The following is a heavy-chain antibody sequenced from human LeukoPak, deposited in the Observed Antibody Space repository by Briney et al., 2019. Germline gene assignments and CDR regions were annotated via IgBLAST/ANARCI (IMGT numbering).Heavy chain of an antibody. Sequence: GGSLRLSCAASGFTFSSYSMNWVRQAPGKGPEWVSSIGSSSSYIYYADSVKGRFTISRDNAKNSLYLQMNSLRSEDTAVYYCARALNYDFWSGYYDYWGQGTLVTVSS. CDR3: ARALNYDFWSGYYDY. CDR1: GFTFSSYS. D-gene: IGHD3-3*01. V-gene: IGHV3-21*04. J-gene: IGHJ4*02. CDR2: IGSSSSYI.